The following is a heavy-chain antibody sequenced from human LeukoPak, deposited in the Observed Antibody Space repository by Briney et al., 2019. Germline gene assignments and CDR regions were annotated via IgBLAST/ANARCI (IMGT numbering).Heavy chain of an antibody. D-gene: IGHD2/OR15-2a*01. Sequence: PSETLSLTCTVSGGSISSSSYYWGWIRQPPGKGLEWIGSIYYSGSTYYNPSLKSRVTISVDTSKNQFSLKLSSVTAADTAVYYCATQGYCNNTRCYSDYFDDWGQGTLVTVSS. CDR3: ATQGYCNNTRCYSDYFDD. J-gene: IGHJ4*02. CDR2: IYYSGST. CDR1: GGSISSSSYY. V-gene: IGHV4-39*01.